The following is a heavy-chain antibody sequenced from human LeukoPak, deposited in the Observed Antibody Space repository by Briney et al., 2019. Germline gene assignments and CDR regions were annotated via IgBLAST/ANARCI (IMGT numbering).Heavy chain of an antibody. CDR1: GFTFSSYN. D-gene: IGHD3-16*02. CDR3: ARDLLGYNYYYMDV. J-gene: IGHJ6*03. Sequence: GGSLRLSCAASGFTFSSYNMNWVRQAPGKGLEWVSSISSSNSYIYYADSVKGRFTISRDNAKNSLYLQMNSLRAEDTAVYYCARDLLGYNYYYMDVWGKGTTVTVSS. V-gene: IGHV3-21*01. CDR2: ISSSNSYI.